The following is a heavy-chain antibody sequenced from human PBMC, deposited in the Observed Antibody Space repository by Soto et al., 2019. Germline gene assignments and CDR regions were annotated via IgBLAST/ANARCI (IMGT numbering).Heavy chain of an antibody. CDR2: IYYSGST. J-gene: IGHJ4*02. D-gene: IGHD2-2*02. V-gene: IGHV4-31*03. Sequence: SETLSLTCTVSGGSISSGGYYWSWIRQHPGKGLEWIGYIYYSGSTYYNPSLKSRVTISVDTSKNQFSLKLSSVTAADTAVYYCARDCSSTSCYMDWGQGTQVTVSS. CDR1: GGSISSGGYY. CDR3: ARDCSSTSCYMD.